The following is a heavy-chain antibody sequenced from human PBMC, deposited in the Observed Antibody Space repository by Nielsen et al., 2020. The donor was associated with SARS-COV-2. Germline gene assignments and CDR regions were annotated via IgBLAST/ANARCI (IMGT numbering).Heavy chain of an antibody. J-gene: IGHJ6*02. V-gene: IGHV3-7*05. CDR2: IKQDGSEK. D-gene: IGHD3-16*02. CDR3: ARDRYDYVWGSYLYGTDV. Sequence: VRQMPGKGLEWVANIKQDGSEKYYVDSVKGRFTISRDNAKNSLYLQMNSLRAEDTAVYYCARDRYDYVWGSYLYGTDVWGQGTTVTVSS.